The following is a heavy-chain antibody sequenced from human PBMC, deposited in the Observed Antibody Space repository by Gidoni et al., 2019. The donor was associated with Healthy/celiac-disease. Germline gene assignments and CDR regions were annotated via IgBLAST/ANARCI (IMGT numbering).Heavy chain of an antibody. CDR2: IYSGGST. CDR1: GFTVSSNY. Sequence: EVQLVESGGGLVQPGGSLRLSCAASGFTVSSNYMSWVGQAPGKGLEWVAVIYSGGSTYYADSVKGRFTISRDNSKNTLYLQMNSLRAEDTAVYYCARGGAMVTGSFDYWGQGTLVTVSS. CDR3: ARGGAMVTGSFDY. J-gene: IGHJ4*02. D-gene: IGHD5-18*01. V-gene: IGHV3-66*01.